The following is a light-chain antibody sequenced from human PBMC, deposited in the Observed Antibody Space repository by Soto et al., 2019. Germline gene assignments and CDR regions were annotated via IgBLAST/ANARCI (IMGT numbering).Light chain of an antibody. J-gene: IGKJ1*01. CDR2: GAS. Sequence: EIVMMQSPATLSVSPGERATPSCRASQSVSSNLAWYQQKPGQAPRLLIYGASTRATGIPARFSGSGSGTEFTLTISSLQSEDFAVYYCQQYNNWPQKTFGQGTKV. CDR3: QQYNNWPQKT. CDR1: QSVSSN. V-gene: IGKV3-15*01.